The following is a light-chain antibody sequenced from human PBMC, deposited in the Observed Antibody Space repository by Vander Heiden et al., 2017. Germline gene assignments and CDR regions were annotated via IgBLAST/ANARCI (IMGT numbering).Light chain of an antibody. Sequence: QSVLTQPPSVSVAPRQGVTISCTGVSSNIGAVYDVHGYQQLPGTAPKLLISGNTNRPSGVPDRFSGSKSGTSASLAITGLQAEDEADYYCQSYDSSGLLEVFGTGTKV. CDR3: QSYDSSGLLEV. V-gene: IGLV1-40*01. CDR2: GNT. J-gene: IGLJ1*01. CDR1: SSNIGAVYD.